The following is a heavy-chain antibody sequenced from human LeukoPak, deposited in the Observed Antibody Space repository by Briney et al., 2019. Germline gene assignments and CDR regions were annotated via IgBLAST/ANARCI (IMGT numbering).Heavy chain of an antibody. J-gene: IGHJ4*02. Sequence: PGGSLRLSCAASGFTFSSYEMNWVRQAPGKGLEWVSYISSSGSTIYYADSVKGRFTISRDNSKNTLYLQMNSLRAEDTAVYYCAKDHHYDSSGYAIDYWGQGTLVTVSS. D-gene: IGHD3-22*01. CDR1: GFTFSSYE. V-gene: IGHV3-48*03. CDR3: AKDHHYDSSGYAIDY. CDR2: ISSSGSTI.